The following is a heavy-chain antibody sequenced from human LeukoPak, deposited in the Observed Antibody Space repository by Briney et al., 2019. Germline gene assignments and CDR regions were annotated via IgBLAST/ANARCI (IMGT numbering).Heavy chain of an antibody. CDR2: TSGSGGST. J-gene: IGHJ3*02. CDR3: AKDATYYDFWSGLDAFDI. V-gene: IGHV3-23*01. D-gene: IGHD3-3*01. CDR1: GFTFSSYG. Sequence: PVRSLRLSCAASGFTFSSYGMSWVRQAPGKGLEWVSATSGSGGSTYYADSVKGRFTISRDNSKNTLYLQMNSLRAEDTAVYYCAKDATYYDFWSGLDAFDIWGQGTMVTVSS.